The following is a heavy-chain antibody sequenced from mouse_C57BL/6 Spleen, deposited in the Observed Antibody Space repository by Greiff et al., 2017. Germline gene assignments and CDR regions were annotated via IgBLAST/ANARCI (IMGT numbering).Heavy chain of an antibody. J-gene: IGHJ4*01. CDR1: GYTFTSYG. D-gene: IGHD1-1*01. Sequence: QVQLQQSGAELARPGASVKLSCKASGYTFTSYGISWVKQRTGQGLEWIGEIYPSSGNTNYNEKFKGKATLTADKSSSTTYMELRSLTSEDSAVYFCARGRFIATVVAPYYYAMDYWGQGTSVTVAS. CDR2: IYPSSGNT. CDR3: ARGRFIATVVAPYYYAMDY. V-gene: IGHV1-81*01.